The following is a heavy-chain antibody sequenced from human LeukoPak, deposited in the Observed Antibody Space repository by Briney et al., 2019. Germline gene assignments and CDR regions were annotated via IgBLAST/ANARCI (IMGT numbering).Heavy chain of an antibody. J-gene: IGHJ3*02. CDR2: IKKDGNDK. Sequence: GGSLRLSCAASGFTFSSYAMTWVRQAPGKGLEWVANIKKDGNDKYYVDSVKGRFTISRDNARSSLSLQMNSLRVEDTALYYCARGRDHSWFGEVWDNAFDIWGQGTMVTVSS. CDR1: GFTFSSYA. V-gene: IGHV3-7*01. CDR3: ARGRDHSWFGEVWDNAFDI. D-gene: IGHD3-10*01.